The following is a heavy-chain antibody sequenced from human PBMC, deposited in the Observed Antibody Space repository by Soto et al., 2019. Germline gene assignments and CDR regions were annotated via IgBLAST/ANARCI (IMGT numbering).Heavy chain of an antibody. J-gene: IGHJ6*03. D-gene: IGHD3-10*01. CDR1: GGSISSSSYY. CDR2: IYYSGST. Sequence: PSETLSLTCTVSGGSISSSSYYWGWIRQPPGKGLEWIGSIYYSGSTYYNPSLKSRVTISVDTSKNQLSLKLSSVTAADTAVYYCARSNYYGSGSYYNREYYYMDVWGKGTTVTVSS. CDR3: ARSNYYGSGSYYNREYYYMDV. V-gene: IGHV4-39*01.